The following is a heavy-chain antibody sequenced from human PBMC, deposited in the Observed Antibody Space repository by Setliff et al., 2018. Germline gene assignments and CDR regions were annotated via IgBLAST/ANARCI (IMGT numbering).Heavy chain of an antibody. D-gene: IGHD3-10*01. CDR1: GDSTNSYPYY. J-gene: IGHJ6*03. CDR2: IFYSDTA. Sequence: PSETLSLTCTVSGDSTNSYPYYWGWIRQPPGKGLEWIGNIFYSDTAKYNPSLESRAAISVDSSKNQFSLKLRSVTAADTAVYYCARDRSTVIRGVTSFFYYYMDVWGGGTTVTVSS. CDR3: ARDRSTVIRGVTSFFYYYMDV. V-gene: IGHV4-39*07.